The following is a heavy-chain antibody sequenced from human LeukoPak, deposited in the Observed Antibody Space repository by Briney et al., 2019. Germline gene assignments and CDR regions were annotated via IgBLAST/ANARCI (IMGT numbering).Heavy chain of an antibody. J-gene: IGHJ4*02. CDR2: ISAYNGNT. CDR3: ARTPSN. V-gene: IGHV1-18*01. CDR1: DYTFSSYG. Sequence: ASVKVSCKASDYTFSSYGISWVRQAPGQGLEWMGWISAYNGNTNYAQKFQGRVTITADESTSTAYMELSSLRSEDTAVYYCARTPSNWGQGTLVTVSS.